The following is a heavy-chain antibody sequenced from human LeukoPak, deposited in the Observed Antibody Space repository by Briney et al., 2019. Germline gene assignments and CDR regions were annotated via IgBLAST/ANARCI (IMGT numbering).Heavy chain of an antibody. V-gene: IGHV3-48*02. CDR1: GFTFSPYS. D-gene: IGHD6-19*01. CDR3: ARSVEGAFDF. Sequence: PGGSLRLSCAASGFTFSPYSMNWIRQAPGKRLEWVSYITGSSNRIHYADSVRGRFTISRDNAMNSLHLQMNSLRDEDTAMYYCARSVEGAFDFWGQGTLVTVSS. CDR2: ITGSSNRI. J-gene: IGHJ4*02.